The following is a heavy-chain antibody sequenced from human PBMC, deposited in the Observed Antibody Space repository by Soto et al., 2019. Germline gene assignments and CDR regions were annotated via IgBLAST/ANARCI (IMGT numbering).Heavy chain of an antibody. J-gene: IGHJ4*02. CDR1: GFTFSSYA. Sequence: EVQLLESGGGLVQPGGSLRLSCAASGFTFSSYAMSWVRQAPGKGLEWVSAISGSGGSTYHADSVKGRFTISRDNSKNTLYLQMNSLRAEDTAVYYCAKEGGYIVVVPAATDYWGQGTLVTVSS. V-gene: IGHV3-23*01. CDR3: AKEGGYIVVVPAATDY. D-gene: IGHD2-2*01. CDR2: ISGSGGST.